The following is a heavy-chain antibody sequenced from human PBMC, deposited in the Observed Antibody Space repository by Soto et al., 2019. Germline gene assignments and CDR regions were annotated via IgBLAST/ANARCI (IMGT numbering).Heavy chain of an antibody. Sequence: QLQLQESGSGLVKPSQTLSLTCAVSGGSISSGGYFWSWIRQPPGKGLEWLGYIYHSGSTYYNPSLKSRVSISVDRCKNQFSLKLSSVTAADTAVYYCARVRGPSCGGDCYLPTPNWVDPWGQGTLVTVSS. CDR3: ARVRGPSCGGDCYLPTPNWVDP. J-gene: IGHJ5*02. D-gene: IGHD2-21*02. CDR2: IYHSGST. CDR1: GGSISSGGYF. V-gene: IGHV4-30-2*01.